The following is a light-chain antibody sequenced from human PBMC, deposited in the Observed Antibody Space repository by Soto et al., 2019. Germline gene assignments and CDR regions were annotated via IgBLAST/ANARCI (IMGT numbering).Light chain of an antibody. CDR3: QQYGSSLI. V-gene: IGKV3-20*01. J-gene: IGKJ1*01. CDR2: GAS. CDR1: QSVSSRR. Sequence: EIVRTQSPATLSVSPGETTRLACRASQSVSSRRLAWYQQKPGQAPRFLIYGASTRPTGIPDRFSGSGSGTDFTLTISRLEPEDFAVYYCQQYGSSLIFGQGTKVDIK.